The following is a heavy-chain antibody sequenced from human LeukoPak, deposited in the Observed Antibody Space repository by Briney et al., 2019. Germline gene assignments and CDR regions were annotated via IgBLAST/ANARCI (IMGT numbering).Heavy chain of an antibody. V-gene: IGHV3-21*06. Sequence: GGSLRLSCAASGFTFSSFKMTWVRQAPGKGLEWVASISPSSTYIYYGDSLKGRVTVSRDDAKSLLFLHMSSLRPDDTAVYYCARDFTGGEYFDSWGQGALVSVSS. CDR1: GFTFSSFK. CDR2: ISPSSTYI. J-gene: IGHJ4*02. CDR3: ARDFTGGEYFDS. D-gene: IGHD3-16*01.